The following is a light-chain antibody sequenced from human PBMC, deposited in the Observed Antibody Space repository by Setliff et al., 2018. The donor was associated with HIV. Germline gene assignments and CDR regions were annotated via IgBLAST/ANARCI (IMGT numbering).Light chain of an antibody. J-gene: IGLJ1*01. Sequence: SALTQPASVSGSPGQSITISCTGTSNDVGGHNYVSWYQQYTGKAPKLIIYEVSIRPSGVSNRFSGSKSGNTASLTISGLQAEDEADYYCISYTVNSTPLYVLGTGTKVTVL. CDR2: EVS. CDR3: ISYTVNSTPLYV. CDR1: SNDVGGHNY. V-gene: IGLV2-14*01.